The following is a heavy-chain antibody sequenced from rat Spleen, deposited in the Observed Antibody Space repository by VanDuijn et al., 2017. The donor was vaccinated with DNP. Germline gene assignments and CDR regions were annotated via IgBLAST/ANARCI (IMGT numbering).Heavy chain of an antibody. Sequence: EVQLVESGGGLVQPGNSLKLSCAASGFTFSDYAMAWVRQSPKKGLEWVASITSSGGRNYYPDSVNGRFTISRDNAKSTLYLQMNSLRSEDTATYYCVREGTTTWFAYWGQGTLVTVSS. CDR1: GFTFSDYA. D-gene: IGHD1-8*01. CDR3: VREGTTTWFAY. J-gene: IGHJ3*01. V-gene: IGHV5S23*01. CDR2: ITSSGGRN.